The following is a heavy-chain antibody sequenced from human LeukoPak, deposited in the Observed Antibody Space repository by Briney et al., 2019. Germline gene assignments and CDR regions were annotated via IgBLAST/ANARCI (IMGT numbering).Heavy chain of an antibody. Sequence: PGGSLRLSCAASGFTFSTYGIHGVRQAPGKGLEWVAFIRFDGDYKLTANSVKGRFTISRDNAQNTVYLYMNTMRTEDTAVYYCAKSAVRDYASGVDYFDYWGQGTLVSVSS. V-gene: IGHV3-30*02. CDR2: IRFDGDYK. J-gene: IGHJ4*02. D-gene: IGHD3-10*01. CDR1: GFTFSTYG. CDR3: AKSAVRDYASGVDYFDY.